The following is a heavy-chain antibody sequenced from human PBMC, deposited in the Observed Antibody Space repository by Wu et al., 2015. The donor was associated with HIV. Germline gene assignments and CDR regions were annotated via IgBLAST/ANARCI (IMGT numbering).Heavy chain of an antibody. D-gene: IGHD3-3*02. Sequence: QVQLVQSEAEVKKPGSSVKVSCKGSGGTFSRNAISWVRQAPGQGLEWMGGIIPIFGTANYAQKFQGRVTITADESTSTAYMELSSLRSEDTAVYFCARKLASDLDYWGQGTLVTVSS. CDR2: IIPIFGTA. CDR3: ARKLASDLDY. V-gene: IGHV1-69*12. CDR1: GGTFSRNA. J-gene: IGHJ4*02.